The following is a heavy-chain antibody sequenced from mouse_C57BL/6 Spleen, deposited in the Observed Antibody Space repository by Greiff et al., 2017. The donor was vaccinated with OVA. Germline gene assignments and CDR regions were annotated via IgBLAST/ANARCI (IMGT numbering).Heavy chain of an antibody. D-gene: IGHD1-1*01. CDR3: TRDYYGAMDY. CDR1: GYTFTDYE. J-gene: IGHJ4*01. V-gene: IGHV1-15*01. CDR2: IDPETGGT. Sequence: QVQLQQSGAELVRPGASVTLSCKASGYTFTDYEMHWLKQTPVHGLEWIGAIDPETGGTAYNQKFKGKAILTADKSSSTAYMELRSLTSEDSAVYYCTRDYYGAMDYWGQGTSVTVSS.